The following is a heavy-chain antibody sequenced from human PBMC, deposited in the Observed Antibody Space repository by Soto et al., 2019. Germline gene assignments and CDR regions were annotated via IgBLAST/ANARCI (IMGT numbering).Heavy chain of an antibody. CDR1: GFTFSDYY. CDR3: ARAPGYCSSTSCSHGMDV. Sequence: GGSLRLSCAASGFTFSDYYMSWIRQAPGKGLEWVSYISSSSSYTNYADSVKGRFTISRDNAKNSLYLQMNSLRAEDTAVYYCARAPGYCSSTSCSHGMDVWGQGTTVTVSS. V-gene: IGHV3-11*06. J-gene: IGHJ6*02. CDR2: ISSSSSYT. D-gene: IGHD2-2*01.